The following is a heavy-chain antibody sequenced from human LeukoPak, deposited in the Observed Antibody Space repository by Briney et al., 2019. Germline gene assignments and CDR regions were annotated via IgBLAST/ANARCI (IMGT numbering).Heavy chain of an antibody. Sequence: ASVKVSCKASGYTFTGYYMHWVRQAPGQGLEWMGWINPTSGGTNYAQKFQGRVTMTRDTSISTAYMELSRLRSDDTAVYYCARAPYDYVWGSYRYTGLYFDYWGQGTLVTVSS. CDR1: GYTFTGYY. CDR3: ARAPYDYVWGSYRYTGLYFDY. V-gene: IGHV1-2*02. J-gene: IGHJ4*02. D-gene: IGHD3-16*02. CDR2: INPTSGGT.